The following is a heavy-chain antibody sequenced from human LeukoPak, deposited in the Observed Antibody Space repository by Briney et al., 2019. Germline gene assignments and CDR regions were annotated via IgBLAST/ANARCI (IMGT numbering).Heavy chain of an antibody. CDR1: GYTFTSHY. J-gene: IGHJ5*02. D-gene: IGHD2-2*02. Sequence: ASVKVSCKASGYTFTSHYMHWVRQAPGQGLEWMGIINPSGGSTSYAQKFQGRVTMTRDMSTSTVYMELSSLRSEDTAVYYCARERQEDIVVVPAAIRNWFDPWGREPWSPSPQ. CDR3: ARERQEDIVVVPAAIRNWFDP. CDR2: INPSGGST. V-gene: IGHV1-46*01.